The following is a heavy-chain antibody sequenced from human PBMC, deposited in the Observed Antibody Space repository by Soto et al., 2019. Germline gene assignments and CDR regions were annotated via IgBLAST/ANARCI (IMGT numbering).Heavy chain of an antibody. Sequence: ASVKVSCKASGYTFTSYAINWVRQSTGQGLEWMGWMNPNSGNTGYAQKFQGRVTMTRNTSISTAYMELSSLRSEDTAVYYCARGWDYYGSGSYYNGLDAFDIWGQGTMVTVSS. D-gene: IGHD3-10*01. J-gene: IGHJ3*02. CDR1: GYTFTSYA. V-gene: IGHV1-8*01. CDR3: ARGWDYYGSGSYYNGLDAFDI. CDR2: MNPNSGNT.